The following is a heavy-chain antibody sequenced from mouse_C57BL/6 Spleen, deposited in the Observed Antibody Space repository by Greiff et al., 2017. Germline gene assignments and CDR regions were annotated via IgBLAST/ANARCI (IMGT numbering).Heavy chain of an antibody. Sequence: QVQLQQPGAELVRPGSSVKLSCKASGYTFTSYWMDWVKQRPGQGLEWIGNIYPSDSDTHYNQKFKDKATLTVDKSSNTAYMQLSRLTSEDSAVYYCSRRITCGGNYDYWGQGTTLTVSS. CDR2: IYPSDSDT. CDR1: GYTFTSYW. J-gene: IGHJ2*01. CDR3: SRRITCGGNYDY. D-gene: IGHD2-1*01. V-gene: IGHV1-61*01.